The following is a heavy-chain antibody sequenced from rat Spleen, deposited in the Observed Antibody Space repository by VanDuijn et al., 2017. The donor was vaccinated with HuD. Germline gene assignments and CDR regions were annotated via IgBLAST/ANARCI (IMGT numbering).Heavy chain of an antibody. CDR2: MWAARGAT. CDR1: GFSLISYS. V-gene: IGHV2-30*01. CDR3: ARGWDDYYFDF. Sequence: QVQLRESGPGLVQPSQTLSLTCTVSGFSLISYSVHWVRQSRGRGLEWMGVMWAARGATEYNSSLKSRLTITRDTSKSQVFLKLNSLQTTDTATYFCARGWDDYYFDFWGPGIMVTVSS. D-gene: IGHD1-7*01. J-gene: IGHJ1*01.